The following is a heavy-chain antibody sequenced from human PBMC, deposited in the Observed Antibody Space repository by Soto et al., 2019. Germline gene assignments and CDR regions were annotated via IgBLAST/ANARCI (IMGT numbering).Heavy chain of an antibody. CDR3: ARGSDAYGFDI. Sequence: QVQLQESGPGLMKPSETLSLSCTVSGGSLSGYYWSWIRQPAGKRLEFIGLIYTSGSTSYNPSLKSPVTLSKDTSENQFSLRLNSMTPADTAVYYCARGSDAYGFDIRGQGTRVTVAS. V-gene: IGHV4-4*07. CDR2: IYTSGST. CDR1: GGSLSGYY. D-gene: IGHD2-2*01. J-gene: IGHJ3*02.